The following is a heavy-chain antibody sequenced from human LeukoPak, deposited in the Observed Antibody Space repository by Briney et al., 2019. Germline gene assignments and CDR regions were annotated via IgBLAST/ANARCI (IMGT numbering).Heavy chain of an antibody. CDR2: IYISGRP. V-gene: IGHV4-61*02. D-gene: IGHD3-9*01. CDR3: ARDFDGDPFDI. CDR1: GDSISSATYY. J-gene: IGHJ3*02. Sequence: PSQTLSLTCTLSGDSISSATYYWSSIRQPAGKGLEWIGRIYISGRPNSNPSLRRRASTSVDTSKNQFSLRLSSVTAADTAVYYGARDFDGDPFDIWGQGTMVTVSS.